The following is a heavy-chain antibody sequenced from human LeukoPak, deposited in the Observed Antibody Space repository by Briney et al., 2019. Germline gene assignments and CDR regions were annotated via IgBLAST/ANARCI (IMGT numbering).Heavy chain of an antibody. V-gene: IGHV3-23*03. CDR1: GFTFSGYA. J-gene: IGHJ4*02. CDR2: FYVGGAT. D-gene: IGHD5-24*01. Sequence: SGGSLRLSCVASGFTFSGYAMSWVRQAPGKGLEWVSVFYVGGATYYADSVKGRFTISRDNSENTLYLQMKSLRAEDTAVYYCARGDGYNFFDYWGQGTLVTVSS. CDR3: ARGDGYNFFDY.